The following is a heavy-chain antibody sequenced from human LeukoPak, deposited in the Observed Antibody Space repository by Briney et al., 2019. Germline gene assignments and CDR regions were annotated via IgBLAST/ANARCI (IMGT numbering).Heavy chain of an antibody. CDR3: AKNPDSSGWKFFDY. D-gene: IGHD6-19*01. Sequence: GGSLRLSCAASGFSLSNYGLHWVRQAPGKGLEWVSFIRYDGTIKYYADSVKGRFTISRDNSNNTLYLQMSGLRADDTAVYYCAKNPDSSGWKFFDYWGQGTLVTVSS. V-gene: IGHV3-30*02. CDR1: GFSLSNYG. J-gene: IGHJ4*02. CDR2: IRYDGTIK.